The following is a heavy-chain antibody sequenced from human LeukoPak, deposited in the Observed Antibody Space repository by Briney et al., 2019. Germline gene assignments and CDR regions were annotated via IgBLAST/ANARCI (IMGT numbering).Heavy chain of an antibody. V-gene: IGHV3-48*03. J-gene: IGHJ5*02. CDR3: ARESGGDSLDR. D-gene: IGHD2-21*02. CDR1: GFTFSSYE. Sequence: GGSLRLSCAASGFTFSSYEMNWVRQAPGKGLEWVSYISGSGNTIYYADSVKGRFTISRDSAQNSLYLQMNSLRAEDTAVYYCARESGGDSLDRWGQGTLVTVSS. CDR2: ISGSGNTI.